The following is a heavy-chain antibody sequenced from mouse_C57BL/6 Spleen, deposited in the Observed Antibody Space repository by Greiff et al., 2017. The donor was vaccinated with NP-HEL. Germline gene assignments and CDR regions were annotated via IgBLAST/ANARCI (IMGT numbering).Heavy chain of an antibody. CDR2: INPNNGGT. J-gene: IGHJ3*01. V-gene: IGHV1-18*01. CDR1: GYTFTDYN. D-gene: IGHD2-3*01. CDR3: ATHDGYYWFAY. Sequence: EVQLQQSGPELVKPGASVKIPCKASGYTFTDYNMDWVKQSHGKSLEWIGDINPNNGGTIYNQKFKGKATLTVDKSSSTAYMELRSLTSEDTAVYYCATHDGYYWFAYWGQGTLVTVSA.